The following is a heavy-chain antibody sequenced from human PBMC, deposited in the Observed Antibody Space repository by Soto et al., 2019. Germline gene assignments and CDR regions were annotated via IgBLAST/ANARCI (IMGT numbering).Heavy chain of an antibody. D-gene: IGHD2-15*01. CDR3: ASLVVVVAASPGIDDAFDI. CDR2: ISSSGSTI. CDR1: GFTFSDYY. J-gene: IGHJ3*02. Sequence: GGSLTLSCAASGFTFSDYYMSWILQAPGKGQEWVSYISSSGSTIYYADSVKGRFTISRDNAKNSLYLQMNSLRAEDTAVYYCASLVVVVAASPGIDDAFDISGQGTMVTVSS. V-gene: IGHV3-11*01.